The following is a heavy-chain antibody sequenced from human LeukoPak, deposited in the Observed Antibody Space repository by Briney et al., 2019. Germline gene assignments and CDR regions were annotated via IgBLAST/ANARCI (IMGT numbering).Heavy chain of an antibody. J-gene: IGHJ4*02. Sequence: GGSLRLSRAASGFTSSNYNMHWVRQAPGKGLECISYVSSSRSTIYNADSVKGRFTISRDNAKNSLFLQMNSLRAEDTAVYYCVRENFADLFDYWGQGTLVTVSS. CDR3: VRENFADLFDY. CDR1: GFTSSNYN. CDR2: VSSSRSTI. D-gene: IGHD1-7*01. V-gene: IGHV3-48*01.